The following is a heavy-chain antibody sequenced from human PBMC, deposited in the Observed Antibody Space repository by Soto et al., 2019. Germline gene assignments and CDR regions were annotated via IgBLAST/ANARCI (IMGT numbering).Heavy chain of an antibody. J-gene: IGHJ6*02. CDR2: IYSGGST. CDR3: ASKFFYYYYGMDV. CDR1: GFTVSSNY. Sequence: PGGSLRLSCAASGFTVSSNYMSWVRQAPGKGLEWVSVIYSGGSTYYADSVKGRFTISRDNSKNTLYLQMNSLRAEDTAVYYCASKFFYYYYGMDVWGQGTTVTSP. V-gene: IGHV3-66*01.